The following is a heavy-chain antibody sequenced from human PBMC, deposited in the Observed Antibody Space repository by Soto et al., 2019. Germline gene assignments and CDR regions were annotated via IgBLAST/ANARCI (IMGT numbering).Heavy chain of an antibody. CDR1: GFTFSSYA. V-gene: IGHV3-23*01. CDR2: ISGSGGST. CDR3: AKDLDSFAYYDFWSGYRPYFDY. J-gene: IGHJ4*02. Sequence: GGSLRLSCAASGFTFSSYAMSWVRQAPGKGLEWVSAISGSGGSTYYADSVKGRFTISRDNSKNTLYLQMNSLRAEDTAVYYCAKDLDSFAYYDFWSGYRPYFDYWGQGTLVTVSS. D-gene: IGHD3-3*01.